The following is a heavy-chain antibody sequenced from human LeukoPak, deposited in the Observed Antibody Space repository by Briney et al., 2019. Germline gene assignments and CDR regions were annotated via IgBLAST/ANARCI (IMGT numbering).Heavy chain of an antibody. CDR3: ARANLYDFWSGYYKGFFDY. CDR2: IYYSGST. D-gene: IGHD3-3*01. V-gene: IGHV4-39*01. J-gene: IGHJ4*02. Sequence: TSETLSLTCTVSGGSISSSSYYWGWIRQPPGKGLEWIGSIYYSGSTYYNPSLKSRVTISVDTSKNQFSLKLSSVTAADTAVYYCARANLYDFWSGYYKGFFDYWGQGTLVTVSS. CDR1: GGSISSSSYY.